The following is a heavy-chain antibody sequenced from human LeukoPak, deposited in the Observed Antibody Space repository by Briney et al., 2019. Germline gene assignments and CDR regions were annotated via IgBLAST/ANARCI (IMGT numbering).Heavy chain of an antibody. J-gene: IGHJ4*02. D-gene: IGHD6-13*01. Sequence: PGGSLRLSCATSGFTFSSYAMSWVRQAPGKGLEWVSAISSTGIATYYADSVKGRLTISRDKSKNTLYLQMSGLRAEDTAVYYCAKDSAAGNLRGDYFDYWGQGTLVTVSS. CDR3: AKDSAAGNLRGDYFDY. CDR1: GFTFSSYA. CDR2: ISSTGIAT. V-gene: IGHV3-23*01.